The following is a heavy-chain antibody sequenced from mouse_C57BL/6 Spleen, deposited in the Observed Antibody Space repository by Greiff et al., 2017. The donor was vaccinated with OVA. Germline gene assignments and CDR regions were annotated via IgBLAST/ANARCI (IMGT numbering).Heavy chain of an antibody. CDR2: IYPGSGST. D-gene: IGHD1-1*01. V-gene: IGHV1-55*01. CDR1: GYTFTGYW. CDR3: ASHYYGSSYAMDY. J-gene: IGHJ4*01. Sequence: VQLQQPGAELVKPGASVKMSCKASGYTFTGYWITWVKQRPGQGLEWIGDIYPGSGSTNYNEKFKSKATLTVDTSSSTAYMQLSSLTSEDSAVYYCASHYYGSSYAMDYWGQGTSVTVSS.